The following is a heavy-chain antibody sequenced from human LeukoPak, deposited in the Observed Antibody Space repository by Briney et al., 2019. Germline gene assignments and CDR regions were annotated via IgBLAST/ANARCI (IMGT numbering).Heavy chain of an antibody. D-gene: IGHD6-6*01. V-gene: IGHV3-9*01. CDR2: ISWNSGTI. CDR1: GFTFDDYA. Sequence: GRSLRLSCAASGFTFDDYAMHWVRQAPGKGLEWVSGISWNSGTIGYADSVKGRFTISRDNSKNSLYLQMNSLRAEDTALYYCATTARLGGYWGQGTLVTVSS. CDR3: ATTARLGGY. J-gene: IGHJ4*02.